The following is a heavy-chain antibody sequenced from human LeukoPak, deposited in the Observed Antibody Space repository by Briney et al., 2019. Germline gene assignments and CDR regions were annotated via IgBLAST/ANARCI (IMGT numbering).Heavy chain of an antibody. CDR2: ISYDGSNK. D-gene: IGHD4-17*01. Sequence: GSLRLSCAASGFTFSSYAMHWVRQAPGKGLEWVAVISYDGSNKYYADSVKGRFTISRDNSKNTLYLQMNSQRVEDTAVYYCARSDYLNLFDYWGQGTLVTVSS. V-gene: IGHV3-30-3*01. CDR3: ARSDYLNLFDY. CDR1: GFTFSSYA. J-gene: IGHJ4*02.